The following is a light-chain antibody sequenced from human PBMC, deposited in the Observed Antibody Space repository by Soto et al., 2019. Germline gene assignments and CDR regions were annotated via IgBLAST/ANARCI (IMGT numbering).Light chain of an antibody. CDR2: SDT. CDR3: ATWDASLNVGV. CDR1: RSNIGRNS. J-gene: IGLJ3*02. Sequence: QSVLAQPPSASGTPGQIVTISCAGSRSNIGRNSVNWYQQVPGTAPKLLIYSDTQRPSGVPGRFSGSKSGSSASLAISELQSDDESDYYCATWDASLNVGVFGGGTKLTVL. V-gene: IGLV1-44*01.